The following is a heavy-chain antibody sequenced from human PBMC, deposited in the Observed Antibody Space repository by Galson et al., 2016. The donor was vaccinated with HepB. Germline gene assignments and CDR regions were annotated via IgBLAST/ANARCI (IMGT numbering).Heavy chain of an antibody. Sequence: SLRLSCAASGFTFSSYSMNWVRQAPGKGLEWVSYISSASSAIFYADSVKGRFTISRDNAKNSLYLQMNSLRDEDSAVYFCARGAVGATILGNWFDPWGQGTLVTVSP. CDR1: GFTFSSYS. D-gene: IGHD1-26*01. CDR2: ISSASSAI. J-gene: IGHJ5*02. V-gene: IGHV3-48*02. CDR3: ARGAVGATILGNWFDP.